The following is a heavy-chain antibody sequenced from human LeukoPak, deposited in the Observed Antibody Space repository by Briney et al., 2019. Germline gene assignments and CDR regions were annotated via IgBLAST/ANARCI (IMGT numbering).Heavy chain of an antibody. J-gene: IGHJ4*02. CDR2: ISGSGGST. D-gene: IGHD1-1*01. Sequence: PGGSLRLSCAASGFTFSSYAMSRVRQAPGKGLEWVSAISGSGGSTYYADSVKGRFIISRDNSKNTVYLQMNSLRAEDTAVYYCAKSRSGSANWALQIFDNWGQGALVTVSS. CDR3: AKSRSGSANWALQIFDN. CDR1: GFTFSSYA. V-gene: IGHV3-23*01.